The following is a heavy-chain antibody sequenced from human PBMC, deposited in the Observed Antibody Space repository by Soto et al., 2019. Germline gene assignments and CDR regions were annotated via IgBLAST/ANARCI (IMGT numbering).Heavy chain of an antibody. Sequence: ASVKVSCKASGYTFTSYDINWVRQATGQGLEWMGWMNPNSGNTDYAQKFQGRVTMTRDESISTAYMELSSLRSEDTAVYYCARDDQYYVFWSGSSSGYGMDVRGQRTTVTVSS. CDR3: ARDDQYYVFWSGSSSGYGMDV. CDR1: GYTFTSYD. D-gene: IGHD3-3*01. J-gene: IGHJ6*02. V-gene: IGHV1-8*01. CDR2: MNPNSGNT.